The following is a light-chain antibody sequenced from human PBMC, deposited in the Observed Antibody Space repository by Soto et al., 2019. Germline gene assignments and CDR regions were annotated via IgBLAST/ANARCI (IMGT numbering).Light chain of an antibody. CDR3: QQYTGPPTT. J-gene: IGKJ5*01. Sequence: EIMLTRSPDTLSLSPVEIATLSCRASQTVSSNYLAWCQQRPGQAPRLLIYGASTRAAGIPDRFSGSGSGTDFTLTITRLEPEDSAVYFCQQYTGPPTTFGQGTRLEIK. V-gene: IGKV3-20*01. CDR2: GAS. CDR1: QTVSSNY.